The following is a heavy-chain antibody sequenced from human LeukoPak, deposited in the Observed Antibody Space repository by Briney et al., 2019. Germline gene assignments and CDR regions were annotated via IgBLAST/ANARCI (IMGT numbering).Heavy chain of an antibody. D-gene: IGHD6-13*01. J-gene: IGHJ4*02. V-gene: IGHV1-18*01. CDR3: ARGPSSSWCDY. CDR1: GYFFTSYG. Sequence: ASVTVSFKATGYFFTSYGIAWVRQAPGQGLEWMGRISGHNGKTDYAQNLQGRVTMTTDTSTSTAYMELRSLRSEDTAVYYCARGPSSSWCDYWGQGTLVTVSS. CDR2: ISGHNGKT.